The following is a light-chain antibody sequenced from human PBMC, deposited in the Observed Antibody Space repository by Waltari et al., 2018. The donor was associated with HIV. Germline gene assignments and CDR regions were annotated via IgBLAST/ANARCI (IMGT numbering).Light chain of an antibody. CDR2: GAS. CDR1: QSISNN. J-gene: IGKJ1*01. Sequence: EIVMTQSPATLSVSPGERATVSCRASQSISNNLAWYQQIPGQAPRLLIYGASTRATGIPARFSGSGSGTEFALTINSLQSEDFAVYYCQQYNNWPPLTFGQGTKVEIK. V-gene: IGKV3-15*01. CDR3: QQYNNWPPLT.